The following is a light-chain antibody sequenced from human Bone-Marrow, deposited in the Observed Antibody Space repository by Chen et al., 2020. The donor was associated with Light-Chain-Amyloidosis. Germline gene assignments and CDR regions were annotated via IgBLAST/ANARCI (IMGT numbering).Light chain of an antibody. J-gene: IGLJ2*01. CDR2: EVN. V-gene: IGLV2-8*01. CDR3: TSYAGGHTLPV. Sequence: QSALTQPPSASGSPGQSITISCTGTSSDVGAYNYVSWYQQHPGKAPKLMIYEVNKRPSGVPDRFSGSKSGHTASLTVSGLQAEDEADYYCTSYAGGHTLPVFGVGTSLTVL. CDR1: SSDVGAYNY.